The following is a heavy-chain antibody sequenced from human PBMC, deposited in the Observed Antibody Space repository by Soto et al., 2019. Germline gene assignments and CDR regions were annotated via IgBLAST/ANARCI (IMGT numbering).Heavy chain of an antibody. J-gene: IGHJ3*02. CDR2: IKSKTDGGTT. Sequence: GGSLRLSCAASGFTFSNAWMNWVRQAPGKGLEWVGRIKSKTDGGTTDYAAPVKGRFTISRDDSKNTLYLQMNSLKTEDTAVYYCTTDLFEGLSEMAALSDAFDIWGQGTMVTVSS. CDR3: TTDLFEGLSEMAALSDAFDI. V-gene: IGHV3-15*07. CDR1: GFTFSNAW. D-gene: IGHD3-10*02.